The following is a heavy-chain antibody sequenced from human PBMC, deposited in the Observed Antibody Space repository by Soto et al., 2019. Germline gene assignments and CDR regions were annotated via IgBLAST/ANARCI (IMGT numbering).Heavy chain of an antibody. CDR1: GGSVRSGSYY. CDR3: TGDDHNSSCYDY. D-gene: IGHD6-13*01. CDR2: IYYSGAT. J-gene: IGHJ4*02. Sequence: QVPLQESGPRLVKLSETLSLTCTVSGGSVRSGSYYWSWIRNPPGQGLEWIGYIYYSGATNYNPYLRIRVAITVAPSKNQFSLKLSSVTAADTAVSGCTGDDHNSSCYDYWGQGTLVTVS. V-gene: IGHV4-61*01.